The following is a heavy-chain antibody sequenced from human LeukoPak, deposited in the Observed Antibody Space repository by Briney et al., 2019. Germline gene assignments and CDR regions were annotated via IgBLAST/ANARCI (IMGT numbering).Heavy chain of an antibody. CDR3: ATPPTVTRNY. Sequence: GGSLRLSCAASGFTFSNSAMSWVRQAPGKGLEWVSGISGSGGRTHYADSVRGRFTISRDNSKNTLYLQMDSLRAEDTAVYYCATPPTVTRNYWGQGTLVTVSS. CDR1: GFTFSNSA. CDR2: ISGSGGRT. D-gene: IGHD4-17*01. J-gene: IGHJ4*02. V-gene: IGHV3-23*01.